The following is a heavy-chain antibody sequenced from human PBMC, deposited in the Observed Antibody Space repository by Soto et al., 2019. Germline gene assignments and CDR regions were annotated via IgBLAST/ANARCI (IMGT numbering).Heavy chain of an antibody. D-gene: IGHD6-13*01. Sequence: EVQLLESGGGLVQPGGSLRLSCAASGFTFSSYAMNWVRQAPGKGLEWVSTISGSGAITYYADSVKGRFTISRDNSKNTLFMQRNSLRAEDTAIFYCATSWYENWFDPWGQGTLVTVSS. V-gene: IGHV3-23*01. CDR1: GFTFSSYA. CDR2: ISGSGAIT. J-gene: IGHJ5*02. CDR3: ATSWYENWFDP.